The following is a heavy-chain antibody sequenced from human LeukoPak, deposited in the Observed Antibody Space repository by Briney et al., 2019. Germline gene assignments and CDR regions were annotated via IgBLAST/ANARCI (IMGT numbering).Heavy chain of an antibody. V-gene: IGHV3-23*01. CDR2: SSGSGGST. J-gene: IGHJ4*02. Sequence: GGSLRLSCIGPGLSLSSYGMSWVRQAPGKGLEWVSSSSGSGGSTYYADSVKGRFTISRDSSENTLYLKMSSLRVEDTAVYFCAKQTAVEGGYYHYWGQGTLVTVSS. CDR3: AKQTAVEGGYYHY. D-gene: IGHD5-18*01. CDR1: GLSLSSYG.